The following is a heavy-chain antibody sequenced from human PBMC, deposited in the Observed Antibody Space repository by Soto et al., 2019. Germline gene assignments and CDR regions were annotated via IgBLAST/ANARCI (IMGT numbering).Heavy chain of an antibody. CDR2: IKQDGSEK. CDR3: ASASGEGYYYYGMDV. Sequence: PGGSLRLSCAASGFTFSSYWMSWVRQAPGKGLEWVANIKQDGSEKYYVDSVKGRFTISRDNAKNSLYLQMNSLRAEDTAVYYCASASGEGYYYYGMDVWGQGTTVTVSS. J-gene: IGHJ6*02. CDR1: GFTFSSYW. D-gene: IGHD4-17*01. V-gene: IGHV3-7*03.